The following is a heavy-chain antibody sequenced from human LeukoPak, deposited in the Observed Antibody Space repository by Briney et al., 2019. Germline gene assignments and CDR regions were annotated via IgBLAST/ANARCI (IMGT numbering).Heavy chain of an antibody. CDR1: GGSISSHY. CDR2: IYYSGST. CDR3: ARGYGYSYGYYSIY. D-gene: IGHD5-18*01. Sequence: PSETLSLTCTVSGGSISSHYWSWIRQPPGKGLEWIGYIYYSGSTNYNPSLKSRVTIPVDTSKNQFSLKLSSVTAADTAVYYCARGYGYSYGYYSIYWGQGTLVTVSS. J-gene: IGHJ4*02. V-gene: IGHV4-59*11.